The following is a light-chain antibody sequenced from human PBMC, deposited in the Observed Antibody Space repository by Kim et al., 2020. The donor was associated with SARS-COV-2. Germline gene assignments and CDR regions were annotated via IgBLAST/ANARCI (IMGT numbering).Light chain of an antibody. V-gene: IGKV1-5*03. Sequence: AFGGDRVTITCRASENIGNWLAWYQQEPGRAPSLLVYRASTLESGVPSRFSGTGSGTEFSLSITSLQPDDFATFYCQHYSRFPYTFGQGTKLE. J-gene: IGKJ2*01. CDR2: RAS. CDR3: QHYSRFPYT. CDR1: ENIGNW.